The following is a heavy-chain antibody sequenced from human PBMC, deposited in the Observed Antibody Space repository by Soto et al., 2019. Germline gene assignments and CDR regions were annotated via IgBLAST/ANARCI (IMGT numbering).Heavy chain of an antibody. CDR1: GFTFRSYA. V-gene: IGHV3-23*01. CDR2: ISAGGSNT. J-gene: IGHJ3*02. Sequence: EVQLLESGGGLVQPGGSLRLSCAVSGFTFRSYAMSWVRQAPGKGPEWVSVISAGGSNTYYAESVKGRFTISRDNSKNTLYLQMNSLTDEDTAAYYCAKKGPPRDAFDIWGQGTMITVST. CDR3: AKKGPPRDAFDI.